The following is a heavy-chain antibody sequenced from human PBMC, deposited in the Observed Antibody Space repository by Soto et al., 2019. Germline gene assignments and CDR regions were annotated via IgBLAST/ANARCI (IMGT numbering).Heavy chain of an antibody. Sequence: GGSLRLSCAASGFTFSSYALNWVPQATGEGLEWVSVISGSGDNTYYADSVKGRFTISRDNSKNTLYLQMNSLRAEDTAVYYCAKDLGTDDFWSAYYTYYYMDVWGKGTTVTVSS. CDR3: AKDLGTDDFWSAYYTYYYMDV. CDR1: GFTFSSYA. CDR2: ISGSGDNT. J-gene: IGHJ6*03. D-gene: IGHD3-3*01. V-gene: IGHV3-23*01.